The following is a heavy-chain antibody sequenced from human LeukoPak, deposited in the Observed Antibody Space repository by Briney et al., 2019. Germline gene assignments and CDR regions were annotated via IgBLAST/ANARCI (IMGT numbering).Heavy chain of an antibody. CDR2: IYTSGST. D-gene: IGHD2-15*01. CDR3: ARGPLGYCSGGSCYWFDP. Sequence: SETLSLTCTVSGGSINIYYWSWIRQPAGKGLEWIGRIYTSGSTSYNPSLKTRVTMSVDTSKNQFSLKLSSVTAADTAVYYCARGPLGYCSGGSCYWFDPWGQGTLVTVSS. J-gene: IGHJ5*02. V-gene: IGHV4-4*07. CDR1: GGSINIYY.